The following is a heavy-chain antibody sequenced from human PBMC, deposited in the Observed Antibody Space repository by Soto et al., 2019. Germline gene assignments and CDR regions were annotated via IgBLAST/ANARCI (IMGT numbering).Heavy chain of an antibody. Sequence: PGESLKISCKDSGYSFTSYWISWVRQMPGKGLEWTGIIYPGDSDTRYSPSFQGQVTISADKSITTAYLQWSSLKASDIAMYYCARGYCTTTICDPWFDAWGQGTLVTVSS. J-gene: IGHJ5*02. V-gene: IGHV5-51*01. CDR2: IYPGDSDT. CDR1: GYSFTSYW. D-gene: IGHD2-2*01. CDR3: ARGYCTTTICDPWFDA.